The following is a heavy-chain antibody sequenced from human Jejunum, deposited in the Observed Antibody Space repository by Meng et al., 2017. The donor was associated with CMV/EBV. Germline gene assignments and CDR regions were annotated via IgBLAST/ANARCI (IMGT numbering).Heavy chain of an antibody. CDR1: GHPFSNYA. D-gene: IGHD4-23*01. V-gene: IGHV1-3*01. CDR2: VNAGNGNT. CDR3: ASERWGSGYLDL. J-gene: IGHJ2*01. Sequence: CKAYGHPFSNYAMHWVRQDPGQRLEWMGLVNAGNGNTRYSQKFQGRVTISRDTSASTVYMELSSLTSEDTAVYYCASERWGSGYLDLWGRGSLVTVSS.